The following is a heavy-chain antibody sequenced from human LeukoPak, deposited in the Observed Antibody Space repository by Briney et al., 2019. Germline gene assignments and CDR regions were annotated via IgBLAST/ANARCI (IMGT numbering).Heavy chain of an antibody. CDR1: GFTFSSYA. CDR2: ISYDGSNK. CDR3: EREYYYDSSGYEY. J-gene: IGHJ4*02. V-gene: IGHV3-30*04. D-gene: IGHD3-22*01. Sequence: GGSLRLSCAASGFTFSSYAMHWVRQAPGKGLEWVEVISYDGSNKYYADSVTGRFTISRDTSKNTLYLQMNSLRVEDTAVYYCEREYYYDSSGYEYWGQGTLVTVSS.